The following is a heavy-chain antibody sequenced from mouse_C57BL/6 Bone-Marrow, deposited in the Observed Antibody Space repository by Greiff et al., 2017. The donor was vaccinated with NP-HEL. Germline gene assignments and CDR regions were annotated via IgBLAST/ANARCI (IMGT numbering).Heavy chain of an antibody. V-gene: IGHV1-61*01. D-gene: IGHD2-4*01. CDR3: AGVDYDYGGAAWFAY. CDR2: IYPSDSET. J-gene: IGHJ3*01. CDR1: GYTFTSYW. Sequence: QVQLQQPGAELVRPGSSVKLSCKASGYTFTSYWMDWVKQRPGQGLEWIGNIYPSDSETHYNQKFKDKATLTVDKSSSTAYMQLSSLTSEDSAVYYCAGVDYDYGGAAWFAYWGQGTLVTVSA.